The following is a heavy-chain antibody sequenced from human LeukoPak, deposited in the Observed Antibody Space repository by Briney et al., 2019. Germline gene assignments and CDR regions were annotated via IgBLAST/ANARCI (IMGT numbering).Heavy chain of an antibody. V-gene: IGHV4-38-2*01. CDR3: ARSLSTAGIDY. CDR1: GYSISSGRY. D-gene: IGHD2-2*01. J-gene: IGHJ4*02. Sequence: PSETLSLTCAVSGYSISSGRYWGWIRQPPGKGLEWIGSVFHSGSTYYNPSLKSRVTISVDTSKNHFSLNLRSVTAADTAVYYCARSLSTAGIDYSGQGTLVTVSS. CDR2: VFHSGST.